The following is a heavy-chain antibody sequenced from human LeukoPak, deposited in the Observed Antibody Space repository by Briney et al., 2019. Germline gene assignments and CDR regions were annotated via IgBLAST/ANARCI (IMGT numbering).Heavy chain of an antibody. J-gene: IGHJ5*02. CDR2: ISYDGSNK. Sequence: PGGSLRLSCAASGFTFSSYAMHWVRQAPGKGLEWVAVISYDGSNKYYADSVKGRFTISRENSKNTLYLQMNSLRAEDTAVYYCATSGGSYWSWGQGTLVTVSS. CDR3: ATSGGSYWS. CDR1: GFTFSSYA. D-gene: IGHD1-26*01. V-gene: IGHV3-30*04.